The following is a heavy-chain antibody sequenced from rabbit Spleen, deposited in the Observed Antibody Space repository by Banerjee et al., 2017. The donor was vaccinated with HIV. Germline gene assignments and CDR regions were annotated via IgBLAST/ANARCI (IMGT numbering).Heavy chain of an antibody. CDR2: IYGGSSGST. CDR3: ARDDSSNGVAFAL. V-gene: IGHV1S45*01. D-gene: IGHD1-1*01. Sequence: QEQLVESGGGLVTLGGSLTLSCKASGFSFSSNQYMCWVRQAPGKGLEWIACIYGGSSGSTYYASWAKGRFTISKTSSTTVTLQMTSLTAADTATYFCARDDSSNGVAFALWGPGTLVTVS. CDR1: GFSFSSNQY. J-gene: IGHJ4*01.